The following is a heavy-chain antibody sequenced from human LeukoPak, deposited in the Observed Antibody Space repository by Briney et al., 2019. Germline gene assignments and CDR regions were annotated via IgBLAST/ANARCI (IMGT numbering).Heavy chain of an antibody. D-gene: IGHD6-19*01. J-gene: IGHJ4*02. CDR1: GFTFRTFA. CDR2: IWFDGTEGPDK. V-gene: IGHV3-33*06. Sequence: GGSPRLSCAASGFTFRTFAMDWVRQAPGKGLEWVAAIWFDGTEGPDKNYADSVRGRFLISRDDSKNTLFLQMNNLRAEDTAVYYCAKEAGSGWRYFDNWGQGTLVTVSS. CDR3: AKEAGSGWRYFDN.